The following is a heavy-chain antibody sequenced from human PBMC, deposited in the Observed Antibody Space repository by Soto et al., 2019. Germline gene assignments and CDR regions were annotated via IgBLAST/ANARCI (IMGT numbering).Heavy chain of an antibody. CDR2: ISYDGSNK. CDR3: AKGYYDFWSGYYGEGPLEY. Sequence: GGSLRLSCAASGFTFSSYAMHWVRQAPGKGLEWVAVISYDGSNKYYADSVKGRFTISRDNSKNTLYLQMNSLRAEDTAVYYCAKGYYDFWSGYYGEGPLEYWGQGTLVTVSS. J-gene: IGHJ4*02. CDR1: GFTFSSYA. D-gene: IGHD3-3*01. V-gene: IGHV3-30-3*01.